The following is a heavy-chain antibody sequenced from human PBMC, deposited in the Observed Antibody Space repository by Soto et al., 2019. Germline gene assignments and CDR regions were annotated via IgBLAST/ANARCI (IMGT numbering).Heavy chain of an antibody. CDR1: GLTFSSYA. CDR3: VKGEVPATMRSPLDY. CDR2: ISGSGGTT. Sequence: EVQLLESGGGLVQPGRSLRLSCAASGLTFSSYAMTWVRQAPGKGLEWVSTISGSGGTTYYADSVKGRFTISRDNSKNTLYLQMKRLRAEVAALYYCVKGEVPATMRSPLDYWGQGTMVTVSS. V-gene: IGHV3-23*01. J-gene: IGHJ4*02. D-gene: IGHD2-2*01.